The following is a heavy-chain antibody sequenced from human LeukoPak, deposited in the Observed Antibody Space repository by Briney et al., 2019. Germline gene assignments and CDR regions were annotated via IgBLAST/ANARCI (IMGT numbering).Heavy chain of an antibody. CDR1: GGSFSGYY. D-gene: IGHD6-19*01. J-gene: IGHJ6*02. V-gene: IGHV4-59*01. Sequence: PSETLSLTCAVYGGSFSGYYWSRIRQPPGKGLEWIGYIYYSGSTNYNPSLKSRVTISVDTSKNQFSLKLSSVTAADTAVYYCAFDSSGSSYYGMDVWGQGTTVTVSS. CDR3: AFDSSGSSYYGMDV. CDR2: IYYSGST.